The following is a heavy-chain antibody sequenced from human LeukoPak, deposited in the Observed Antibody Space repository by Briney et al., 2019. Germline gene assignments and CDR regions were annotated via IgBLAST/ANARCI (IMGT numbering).Heavy chain of an antibody. CDR2: IKQDGSEK. CDR1: GFTFSSYW. V-gene: IGHV3-7*01. Sequence: QSGGSLRLSCAASGFTFSSYWMSWVRQAPGKGLEWVANIKQDGSEKYYVDSVKGRFTISRDNAKNSLYLQMNSLRAEDTAVYYCARDMQWELLNYYYYYYMDVWGKGTTVTVSS. CDR3: ARDMQWELLNYYYYYYMDV. J-gene: IGHJ6*03. D-gene: IGHD1-26*01.